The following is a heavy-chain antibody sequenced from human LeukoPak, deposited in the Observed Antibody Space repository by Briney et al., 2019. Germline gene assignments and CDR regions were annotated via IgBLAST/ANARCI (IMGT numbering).Heavy chain of an antibody. CDR3: AMDTVVTLSLPYYYMDV. Sequence: ASVKVSCKASGGTLSSYAISRVRQAPGQGLEWMGGIIPIFGTANYAQKFQGRVTITTDESTSTAYMELSSLRSEDTAVYYCAMDTVVTLSLPYYYMDVWGKGTTVTVSS. J-gene: IGHJ6*03. D-gene: IGHD4-23*01. CDR2: IIPIFGTA. V-gene: IGHV1-69*05. CDR1: GGTLSSYA.